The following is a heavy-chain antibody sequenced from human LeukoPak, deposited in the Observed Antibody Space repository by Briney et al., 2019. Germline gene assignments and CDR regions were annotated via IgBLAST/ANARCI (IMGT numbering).Heavy chain of an antibody. CDR3: ARDKAGSGSHGFDY. CDR2: IYTSGST. CDR1: GGSISSGSYY. Sequence: PSQTLSLTCTVSGGSISSGSYYWSWLRQPAGKGLEWVGRIYTSGSTNYNPSLKSRVTISVDTSKNQFSLKLSSVTAADTAVYYCARDKAGSGSHGFDYWGQGTLVTVSS. J-gene: IGHJ4*02. D-gene: IGHD3-10*01. V-gene: IGHV4-61*02.